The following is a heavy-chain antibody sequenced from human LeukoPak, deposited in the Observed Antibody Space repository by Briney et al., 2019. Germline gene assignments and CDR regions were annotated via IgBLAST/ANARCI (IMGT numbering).Heavy chain of an antibody. Sequence: GGSLRLSCEVSGFTFDNNDMHWVRRTTGKGLEWVSAIGSAGYTYYADSVRGRFTITRDNAKQSLYLQMNSLRVEDTAVYHCVRQPDSARYGFDYWGRGTLVTVSS. CDR3: VRQPDSARYGFDY. J-gene: IGHJ4*02. D-gene: IGHD1-14*01. CDR2: IGSAGYT. V-gene: IGHV3-13*01. CDR1: GFTFDNND.